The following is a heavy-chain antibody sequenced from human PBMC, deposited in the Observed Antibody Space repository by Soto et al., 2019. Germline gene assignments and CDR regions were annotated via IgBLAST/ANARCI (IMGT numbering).Heavy chain of an antibody. CDR3: ARSDSSSWYPMTITWFDP. V-gene: IGHV1-18*01. CDR1: GYTFTSYG. J-gene: IGHJ5*02. Sequence: ASVKVSCKASGYTFTSYGISWVRQAPGQGLEWMGWISAYNGNTNYAQKLQGRVTMTTDTSTSTAYMELRSLRSDDTAVYYCARSDSSSWYPMTITWFDPWGQGTLVTVSS. CDR2: ISAYNGNT. D-gene: IGHD6-13*01.